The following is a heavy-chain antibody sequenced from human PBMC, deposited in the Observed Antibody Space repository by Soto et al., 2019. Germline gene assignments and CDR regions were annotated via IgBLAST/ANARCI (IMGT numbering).Heavy chain of an antibody. D-gene: IGHD3-10*01. V-gene: IGHV1-69*02. CDR3: ARWGWFGELYFDY. CDR1: GGTFSSYT. CDR2: IIPILGIA. Sequence: QVQLVQSGAEVKKPGSSVKVSCKASGGTFSSYTISWVRQAPGQGLEWMGRIIPILGIANYAQKFQGRVTITADISTSTAYMELSSLRSEDTAVYYCARWGWFGELYFDYWGQGTLVTVSS. J-gene: IGHJ4*02.